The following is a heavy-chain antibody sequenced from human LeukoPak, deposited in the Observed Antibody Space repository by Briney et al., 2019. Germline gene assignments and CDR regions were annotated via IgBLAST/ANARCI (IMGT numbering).Heavy chain of an antibody. J-gene: IGHJ4*02. Sequence: SVKVSCKASGGTFSSYAISWVRHAPGQGLEWIGRIFPVFGTANYAQKFQGRVTITTDESTSTAYMELSSLRSEDTAVYYCARDRGIQLWSETFDYWGQGTLVTVSS. CDR2: IFPVFGTA. CDR3: ARDRGIQLWSETFDY. D-gene: IGHD5-18*01. V-gene: IGHV1-69*05. CDR1: GGTFSSYA.